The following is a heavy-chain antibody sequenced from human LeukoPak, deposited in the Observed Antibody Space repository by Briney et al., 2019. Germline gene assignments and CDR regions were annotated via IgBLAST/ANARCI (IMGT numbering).Heavy chain of an antibody. Sequence: PGGSLRLSCATSGFTFSTYAMTWVRQAPGKGLEWVSGISWNSGSIGYADSVKGRFTISRDNAKNSLYLQMNSLRAEDTALYYCAKGPWGRQDYGGNIGYWGQGTLVTVSS. CDR2: ISWNSGSI. V-gene: IGHV3-9*01. D-gene: IGHD4-17*01. J-gene: IGHJ4*02. CDR3: AKGPWGRQDYGGNIGY. CDR1: GFTFSTYA.